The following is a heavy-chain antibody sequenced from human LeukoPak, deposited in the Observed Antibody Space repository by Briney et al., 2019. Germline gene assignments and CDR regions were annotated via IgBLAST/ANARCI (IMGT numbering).Heavy chain of an antibody. V-gene: IGHV5-51*01. CDR2: IYPGDSDT. Sequence: GESLKISCKGSGYSFTSYWIGWVRQMPGKGLEWMGIIYPGDSDTRYSPSFQGQVTISADKSISTAYLQWSSLKASDTAMYYCARLDDYYDSSGYYGDYWGQGTLVTVSS. CDR1: GYSFTSYW. D-gene: IGHD3-22*01. J-gene: IGHJ4*02. CDR3: ARLDDYYDSSGYYGDY.